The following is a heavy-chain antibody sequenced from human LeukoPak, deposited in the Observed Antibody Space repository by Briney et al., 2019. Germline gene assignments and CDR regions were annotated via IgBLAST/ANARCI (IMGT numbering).Heavy chain of an antibody. CDR3: ARGGPGSYGSYSYYYYYYMDV. CDR2: ISSSSSTI. CDR1: GFTFSSYS. V-gene: IGHV3-48*04. Sequence: GGSLRLSCAASGFTFSSYSMNWVRQAPGKGLEWVSYISSSSSTIYYADSVKGRFTISRDNAKNSLYLQMNSLRAEDTAVYYCARGGPGSYGSYSYYYYYYMDVWGKGTTVTVSS. J-gene: IGHJ6*03. D-gene: IGHD5-18*01.